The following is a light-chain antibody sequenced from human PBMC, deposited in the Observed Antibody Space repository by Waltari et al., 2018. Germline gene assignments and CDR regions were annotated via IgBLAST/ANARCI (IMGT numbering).Light chain of an antibody. V-gene: IGKV1-5*03. CDR1: QSISSW. CDR3: QKYNSAPRT. Sequence: DIQMTQSPSTLSASVGDRVTITCRASQSISSWLAWYQQKPGKAPKLLIYKASSLESGVPSRFSGSGSETDFTLTISRLQPEDAAIYYCQKYNSAPRTFGQGTKVEIK. J-gene: IGKJ1*01. CDR2: KAS.